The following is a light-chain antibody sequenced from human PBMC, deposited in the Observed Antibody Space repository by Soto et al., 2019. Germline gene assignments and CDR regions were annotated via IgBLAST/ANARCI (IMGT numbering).Light chain of an antibody. Sequence: QSALTQPRSVSGSPGQSVTISCTGTSSDVGGYNYVSWYQQHPGKAPKLMIYAVNKRPSVVPDRFTGSKSGNTASLTISGLQAEDEADYYCCSYAGSYTFVFGTGTKVTVL. CDR2: AVN. J-gene: IGLJ1*01. CDR3: CSYAGSYTFV. V-gene: IGLV2-11*01. CDR1: SSDVGGYNY.